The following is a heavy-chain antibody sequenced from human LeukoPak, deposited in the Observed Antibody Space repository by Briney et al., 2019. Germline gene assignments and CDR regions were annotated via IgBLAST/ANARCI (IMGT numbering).Heavy chain of an antibody. D-gene: IGHD3-10*01. CDR1: GGTFSSYA. J-gene: IGHJ4*02. Sequence: GSSVKVSCKASGGTFSSYAISWVRQAPGQGLKWMGGIIPIFGTANYAQKFQGRVTITADESTSTAYMELSSLRSEDTAVYYCARGLRSGSYLYYFDYWGQGTLVTVSS. CDR2: IIPIFGTA. CDR3: ARGLRSGSYLYYFDY. V-gene: IGHV1-69*01.